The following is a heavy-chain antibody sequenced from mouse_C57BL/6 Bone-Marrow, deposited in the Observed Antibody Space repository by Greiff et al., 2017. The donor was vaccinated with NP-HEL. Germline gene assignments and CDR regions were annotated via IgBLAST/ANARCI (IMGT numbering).Heavy chain of an antibody. CDR2: ISSGSSTI. CDR1: GFTFSDYG. V-gene: IGHV5-17*01. D-gene: IGHD2-4*01. J-gene: IGHJ4*01. Sequence: DVMLVESGGGLVKPGGSLKLSCAASGFTFSDYGMHWVRQAPEKGLEWVAYISSGSSTIYYADTVKGRFTISRDNAKNTLFLQMTSLRSEDTAMYYCARDDYDPYAMDYWGQGTSVTVSS. CDR3: ARDDYDPYAMDY.